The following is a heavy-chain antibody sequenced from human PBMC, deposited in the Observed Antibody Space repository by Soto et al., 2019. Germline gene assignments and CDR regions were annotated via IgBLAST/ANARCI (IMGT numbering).Heavy chain of an antibody. Sequence: EASVKVSCKASGVTFSRQDMRWVRQAPGQGLEWMGGIIPIFGTPQYAEKFQDRVTITADESTSTAYMELSSLTSEDTAVYYCEKNEGRDGYRFDYWGQGTLVTVSS. CDR2: IIPIFGTP. CDR1: GVTFSRQD. J-gene: IGHJ4*02. V-gene: IGHV1-69*13. CDR3: EKNEGRDGYRFDY. D-gene: IGHD5-12*01.